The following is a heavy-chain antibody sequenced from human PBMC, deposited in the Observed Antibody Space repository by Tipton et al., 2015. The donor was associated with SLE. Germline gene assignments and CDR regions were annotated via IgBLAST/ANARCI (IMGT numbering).Heavy chain of an antibody. CDR1: GGSFSGYY. Sequence: TLSLTCAVYGGSFSGYYWSWIRQPPGKGLEWIGEINHSGSTNYNPSLKSRVTISVDTSKKQFSLKLSSVTAADTAVYYCARGLRPDFWGQGTLVTVSS. CDR2: INHSGST. V-gene: IGHV4-34*01. J-gene: IGHJ4*02. CDR3: ARGLRPDF.